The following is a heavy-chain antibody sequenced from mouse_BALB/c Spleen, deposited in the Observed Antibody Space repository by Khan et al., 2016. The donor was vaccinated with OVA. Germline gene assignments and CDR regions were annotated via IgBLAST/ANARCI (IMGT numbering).Heavy chain of an antibody. CDR3: DRLGYSYGSSYAMDY. CDR1: GFTFSDYY. CDR2: ISNGGGST. Sequence: EVELVESGGGLVQPGGSLKLSCATAGFTFSDYYMYWVRQTPEKRLEWVAYISNGGGSTYYPDTVKGRFTISRDNAKNTLYLQMSRLKSEDTAMYYCDRLGYSYGSSYAMDYWGQGTSGTVSS. V-gene: IGHV5-12*02. D-gene: IGHD1-1*01. J-gene: IGHJ4*01.